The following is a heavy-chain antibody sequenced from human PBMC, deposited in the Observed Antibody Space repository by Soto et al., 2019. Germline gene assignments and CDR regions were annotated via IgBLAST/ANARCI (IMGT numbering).Heavy chain of an antibody. V-gene: IGHV4-30-4*08. CDR2: IYYSRST. Sequence: SETLSLTCTVSGGSISSGGYYWSWIRQHPGKGLEWIGYIYYSRSTYYNPSLKSRVTILVDTSKNQFSLKLNSVTDADTAVYYCTRAPCGGDCSFYYYYGMDVWGQGTTVTV. J-gene: IGHJ6*02. D-gene: IGHD2-21*02. CDR1: GGSISSGGYY. CDR3: TRAPCGGDCSFYYYYGMDV.